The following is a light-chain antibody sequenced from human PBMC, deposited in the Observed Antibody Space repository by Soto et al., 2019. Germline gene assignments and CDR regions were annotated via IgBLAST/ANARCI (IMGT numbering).Light chain of an antibody. CDR1: QSISSW. V-gene: IGKV1-5*03. CDR3: QQYTSYPFT. CDR2: KAS. Sequence: DIQMTQSPSTLSASVGDRVTITCRASQSISSWLAWYQQKPGKAPKLLIYKASSLESGVPSRFSGSGSGTEFTRTISILQPDDFATYYCQQYTSYPFTFGPGTKVDI. J-gene: IGKJ3*01.